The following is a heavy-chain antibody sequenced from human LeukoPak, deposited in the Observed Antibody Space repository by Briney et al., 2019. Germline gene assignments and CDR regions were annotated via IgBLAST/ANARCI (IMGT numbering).Heavy chain of an antibody. CDR2: ISGDGSRT. CDR3: AKLADASGDFDY. Sequence: WGSLRLSCAVSGFTFSSHAMNWVRQAPGKGLEWVSSISGDGSRTYYAASVKGRFTISRDNPKNTLYLQMTRPGAEDTAIYYCAKLADASGDFDYWGQGTLVTVSS. CDR1: GFTFSSHA. J-gene: IGHJ4*02. D-gene: IGHD6-25*01. V-gene: IGHV3-23*01.